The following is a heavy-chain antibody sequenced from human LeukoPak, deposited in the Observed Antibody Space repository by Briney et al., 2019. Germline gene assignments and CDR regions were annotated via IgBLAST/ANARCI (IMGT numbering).Heavy chain of an antibody. CDR2: ISGGGVTT. D-gene: IGHD3/OR15-3a*01. CDR3: ATPWTAVATFHRLDY. V-gene: IGHV3-23*01. J-gene: IGHJ4*02. Sequence: GASLRLSCAASGFTFTSYAMSWVRQAPGKGLEWVSTISGGGVTTYYADSVKGRFTISRDNSKNTVYLQMNSLRAEDTAIYYCATPWTAVATFHRLDYWGQGTLVTASS. CDR1: GFTFTSYA.